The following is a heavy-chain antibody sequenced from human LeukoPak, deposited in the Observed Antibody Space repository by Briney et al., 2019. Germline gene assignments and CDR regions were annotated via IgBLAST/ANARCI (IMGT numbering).Heavy chain of an antibody. V-gene: IGHV4-4*07. CDR2: IYASGST. J-gene: IGHJ4*02. CDR1: GGSLSNYY. CDR3: ARDFYGDDGHHPFDY. Sequence: SETLSLTCSVSGGSLSNYYWNWLRQPAGKGLEWIGRIYASGSTNYNPSLKSRVTISMDKSKNHFSLNLKSVTAAATAFYYCARDFYGDDGHHPFDYWGQGIQVTVSS. D-gene: IGHD2/OR15-2a*01.